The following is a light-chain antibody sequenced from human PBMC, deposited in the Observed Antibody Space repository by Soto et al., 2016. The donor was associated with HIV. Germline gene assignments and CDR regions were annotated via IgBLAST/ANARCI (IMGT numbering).Light chain of an antibody. V-gene: IGLV3-21*01. J-gene: IGLJ1*01. CDR1: NIGTRS. Sequence: SYELTQPPSMSVAPGKTAKITCGGNNIGTRSVHWYQQRPGQAPVLVVYDDSDRPSGIPERFSGSNSGNTATLTISRVEAGDEAGYYCQVWDSNDQYVFGTGTRSPS. CDR2: DDS. CDR3: QVWDSNDQYV.